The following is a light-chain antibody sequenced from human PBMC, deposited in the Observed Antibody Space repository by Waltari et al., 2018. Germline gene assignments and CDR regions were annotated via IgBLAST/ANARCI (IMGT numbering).Light chain of an antibody. CDR1: QSLVYSDGNTY. V-gene: IGKV2-24*01. CDR2: QVS. J-gene: IGKJ1*01. Sequence: DIVLTQTPLSSPVTLGQPASISFRSSQSLVYSDGNTYLSWLQQRPGQPPRLLIYQVSIRFSGVPDRFSGSGAGTDFTLKISRVEAEDVGVYYCMQTVQFRWTFGQGTKVEIK. CDR3: MQTVQFRWT.